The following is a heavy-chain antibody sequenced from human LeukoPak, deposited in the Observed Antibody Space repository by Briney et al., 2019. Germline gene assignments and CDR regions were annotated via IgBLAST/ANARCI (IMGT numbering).Heavy chain of an antibody. CDR1: GFTFSSYS. D-gene: IGHD5-18*01. CDR3: ARDRGYSYGPMERFDY. V-gene: IGHV3-21*01. J-gene: IGHJ4*02. CDR2: ISSSSSYI. Sequence: GGSLRLSCAASGFTFSSYSMNWVRQAPGKGLEWVSSISSSSSYIYYAGSVKGRFTISRDNAKNSLYLQMNSLRAEDTAVYYCARDRGYSYGPMERFDYWGQGTLVTVSS.